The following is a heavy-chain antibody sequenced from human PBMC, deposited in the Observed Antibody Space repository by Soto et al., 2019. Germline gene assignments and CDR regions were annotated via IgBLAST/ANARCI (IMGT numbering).Heavy chain of an antibody. D-gene: IGHD2-2*03. Sequence: VQLVESGGGVVQPGRSLRLSCAASGFTFSSYGMNWVRQAPGKGLEWVAPISYDGITKYYADSVKGRFTISRDNAKNTQYLQMNSLRPENTAVYYCAKGLDVVLVPGTIGPYYYYGVDVCGQGTEVTVSS. J-gene: IGHJ6*02. CDR1: GFTFSSYG. CDR3: AKGLDVVLVPGTIGPYYYYGVDV. V-gene: IGHV3-30*18. CDR2: ISYDGITK.